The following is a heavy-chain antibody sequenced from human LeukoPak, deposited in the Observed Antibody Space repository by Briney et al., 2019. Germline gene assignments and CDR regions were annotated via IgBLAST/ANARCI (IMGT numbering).Heavy chain of an antibody. V-gene: IGHV3-64D*06. Sequence: GGSLRLSCSASGFPFNTYAIHWVRQAPGKGLEYVAGISSNGDNTDFADSAKGRFTISRDNSKSTLFLQMNSLRAEDTALYYCAKAVRSSGYDLFDSWGQGALVTVSS. J-gene: IGHJ4*02. CDR1: GFPFNTYA. CDR3: AKAVRSSGYDLFDS. CDR2: ISSNGDNT. D-gene: IGHD5-12*01.